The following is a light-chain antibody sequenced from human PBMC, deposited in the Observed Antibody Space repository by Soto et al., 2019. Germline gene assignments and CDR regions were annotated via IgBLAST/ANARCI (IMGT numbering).Light chain of an antibody. CDR2: DVS. CDR3: SSYTSSTLYV. V-gene: IGLV2-14*01. CDR1: SSDVGGYKY. J-gene: IGLJ1*01. Sequence: QSALTQPASVSGSPGQSITISCTGTSSDVGGYKYASWYQQHPGKAPKLMIYDVSNRPSGVSNRFSGSKSGNTASLTISGLQAEDEADYYCSSYTSSTLYVFGTGTRSPS.